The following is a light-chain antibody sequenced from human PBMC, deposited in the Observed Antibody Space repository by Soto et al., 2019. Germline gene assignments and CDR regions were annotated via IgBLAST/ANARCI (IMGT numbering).Light chain of an antibody. CDR2: GTS. V-gene: IGKV3-20*01. CDR3: QQYGSSIT. J-gene: IGKJ5*01. CDR1: QCVPRSY. Sequence: EIVLTQSPGTLSLSPGERATLSCRASQCVPRSYLAWYQQKPGQAPRLLIYGTSSRATGIPDRFSGSGSGTDFTLTISRLEPEDFAVFYCQQYGSSITFGQGTRLEIK.